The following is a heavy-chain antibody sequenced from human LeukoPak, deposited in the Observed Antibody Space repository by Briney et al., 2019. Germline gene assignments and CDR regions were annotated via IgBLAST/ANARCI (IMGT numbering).Heavy chain of an antibody. CDR3: AKDGGVWFGESNDY. J-gene: IGHJ4*02. CDR2: ISGSGGST. V-gene: IGHV3-23*01. D-gene: IGHD3-10*01. Sequence: GGSLRLSCAASGFTFSSYSMSWVRQAPGKGLEWVSAISGSGGSTYYADSVKGRFTISRDNFKNTLYLQMNSLRAEDTAVYYCAKDGGVWFGESNDYWGQGTLVTVSS. CDR1: GFTFSSYS.